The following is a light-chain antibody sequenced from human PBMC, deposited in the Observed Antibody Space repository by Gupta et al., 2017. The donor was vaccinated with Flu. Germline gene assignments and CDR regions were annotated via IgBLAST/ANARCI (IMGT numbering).Light chain of an antibody. V-gene: IGKV3-20*01. J-gene: IGKJ4*01. CDR2: GAS. Sequence: VALSLSPGERVTLSCRASQYVRSSYLAWYQHKPGQAPRLLIYGASTSATGIPDRFSGRWSGTDFTLTISRLEPEDFAVYYCQQEVSSPFTFGRGTKV. CDR1: QYVRSSY. CDR3: QQEVSSPFT.